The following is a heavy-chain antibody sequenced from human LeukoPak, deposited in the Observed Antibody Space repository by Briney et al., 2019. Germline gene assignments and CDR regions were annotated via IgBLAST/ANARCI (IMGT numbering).Heavy chain of an antibody. V-gene: IGHV4-39*01. CDR1: GGSLSSRPYY. CDR2: IYYRVSN. CDR3: ARHYLSDGILSTFDP. D-gene: IGHD2-2*01. Sequence: ETLSLPCTVSGGSLSSRPYYWGWIGHPPGTGLEWIGTIYYRVSNYSNPPLNSRVTISLDTSKNQFSLRLRSVTAADTALYYCARHYLSDGILSTFDPWGQGTLVTVSS. J-gene: IGHJ5*02.